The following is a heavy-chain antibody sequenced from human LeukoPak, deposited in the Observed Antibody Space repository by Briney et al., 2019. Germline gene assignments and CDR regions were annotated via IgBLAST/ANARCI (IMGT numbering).Heavy chain of an antibody. Sequence: SETLSLTCTASGGSISSYYWSWIRQPAGKGLEWIGRIYTSGSTNYNPSLKSRVTMSVDTSKNQLSLKLSTVTAADTAGYYCARPRGDYYYMDVWGKGTTVTVSS. CDR1: GGSISSYY. CDR3: ARPRGDYYYMDV. CDR2: IYTSGST. J-gene: IGHJ6*03. V-gene: IGHV4-4*07. D-gene: IGHD3-10*01.